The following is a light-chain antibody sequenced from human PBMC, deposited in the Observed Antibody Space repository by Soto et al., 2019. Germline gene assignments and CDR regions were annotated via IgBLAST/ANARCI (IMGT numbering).Light chain of an antibody. J-gene: IGKJ1*01. Sequence: EIVLTQSPGTLSLPPGERATLSCRASQSVSSSYLAWYQQKPGQAPRLLIYGASSRATGIPDRFSGSGSGTDFTLTISRLEPEDFAVYYCQQYGSSPTWTFGQGTKV. V-gene: IGKV3-20*01. CDR3: QQYGSSPTWT. CDR2: GAS. CDR1: QSVSSSY.